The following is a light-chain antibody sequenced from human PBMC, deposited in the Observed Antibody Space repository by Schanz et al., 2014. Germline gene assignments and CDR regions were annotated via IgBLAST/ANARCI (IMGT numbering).Light chain of an antibody. CDR2: EVS. V-gene: IGLV2-8*01. CDR3: STWDDILNGQGV. CDR1: SSDVGGYNY. Sequence: QSVLTQPPSASGSPGQSVTISCTGTSSDVGGYNYVSWYQQHPGKAPKLMIYEVSKRPSGVPDRFSGSKSGNSASLTVSGLQADDEADYYCSTWDDILNGQGVFGGGTKLTVL. J-gene: IGLJ3*02.